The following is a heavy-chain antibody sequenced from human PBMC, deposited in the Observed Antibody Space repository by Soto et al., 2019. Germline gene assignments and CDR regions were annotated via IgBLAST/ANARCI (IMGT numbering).Heavy chain of an antibody. CDR1: GFTFSSYS. D-gene: IGHD3-9*01. V-gene: IGHV3-21*01. CDR2: ISSSSSYI. J-gene: IGHJ4*02. Sequence: PGGSLRLSCAASGFTFSSYSMNWVRPAPGKGLEWVSSISSSSSYIYYADSVKGRFTISRDNAKNSLYLQMNSLRAEDTAVYYSARGYDILTGYYKSFDYWGQGTLVTVSS. CDR3: ARGYDILTGYYKSFDY.